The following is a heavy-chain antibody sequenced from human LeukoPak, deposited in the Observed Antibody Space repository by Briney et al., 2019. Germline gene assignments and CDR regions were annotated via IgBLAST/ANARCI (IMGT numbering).Heavy chain of an antibody. Sequence: GGSLRLPCAASGFPFNSFWMHWVRQAPGKGLVWVSDMNEYSTTIRYADSVKGRFTISRDNAKSILYLQRNNLRAEDTAMYFCARGGVNPVDHWGQGTLVTVSS. J-gene: IGHJ4*02. D-gene: IGHD1-14*01. CDR1: GFPFNSFW. CDR3: ARGGVNPVDH. V-gene: IGHV3-74*01. CDR2: MNEYSTTI.